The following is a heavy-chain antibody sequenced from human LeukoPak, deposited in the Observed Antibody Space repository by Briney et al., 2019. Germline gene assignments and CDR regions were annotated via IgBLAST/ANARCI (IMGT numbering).Heavy chain of an antibody. CDR3: ARGSYGSGSYTFDY. V-gene: IGHV3-21*01. J-gene: IGHJ4*02. CDR1: GFTFSSYS. D-gene: IGHD3-10*01. Sequence: PGESLRLSCAASGFTFSSYSINWVRQAPGKGLECVSSTSSSSSYIYYADSVKGRFTISRDNAKNSLYLQMNSLRAEDTAVYYCARGSYGSGSYTFDYWGQGTLVTVSS. CDR2: TSSSSSYI.